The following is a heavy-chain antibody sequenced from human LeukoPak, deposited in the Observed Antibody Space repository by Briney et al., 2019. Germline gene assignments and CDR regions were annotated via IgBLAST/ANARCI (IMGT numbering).Heavy chain of an antibody. J-gene: IGHJ4*02. CDR2: INPNSGGT. V-gene: IGHV1-2*06. CDR3: ARVIGLSRIVGAPSPPGY. Sequence: ASVKVSCKASGYTFTGYYMHWVRQAPGQGLEWMGRINPNSGGTNYAQKFQGRVTMTRDTSISTAYMELSRLISDDTAVYYCARVIGLSRIVGAPSPPGYWGQGTLVTVSS. CDR1: GYTFTGYY. D-gene: IGHD1-26*01.